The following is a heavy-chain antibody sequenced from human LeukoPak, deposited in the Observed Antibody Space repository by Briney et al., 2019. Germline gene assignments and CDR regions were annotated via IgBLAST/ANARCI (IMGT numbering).Heavy chain of an antibody. D-gene: IGHD3-22*01. CDR3: AGLVGRYSSGLYYYYFDY. J-gene: IGHJ4*02. Sequence: SGTLSLTCTVSGDSINSLDLWSWVRQPPGKGLEWLGEMYLSWTTHSNPSVKSRVTISIDKSKNQFFLNLSSVTAADTAVYYCAGLVGRYSSGLYYYYFDYWGQGTLVTVSS. V-gene: IGHV4-4*02. CDR2: MYLSWTT. CDR1: GDSINSLDL.